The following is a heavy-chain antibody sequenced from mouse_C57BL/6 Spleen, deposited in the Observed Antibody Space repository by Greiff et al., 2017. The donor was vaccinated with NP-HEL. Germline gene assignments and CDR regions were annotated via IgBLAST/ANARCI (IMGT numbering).Heavy chain of an antibody. J-gene: IGHJ4*01. V-gene: IGHV1-50*01. Sequence: VQLQQPGAELVKPGASVKLSCKASGYTFTSYWMQWVKQRPGQGLEWIGEIDPSDSYTNYNQKFKGKATLTVDTSSSTAYMQLSSLTSEDSAVYYCARSRYSDAMDYWGQGTSVTVSS. CDR3: ARSRYSDAMDY. CDR2: IDPSDSYT. CDR1: GYTFTSYW. D-gene: IGHD2-12*01.